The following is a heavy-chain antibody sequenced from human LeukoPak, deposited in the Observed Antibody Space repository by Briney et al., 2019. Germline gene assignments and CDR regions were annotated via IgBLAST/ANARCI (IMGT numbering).Heavy chain of an antibody. D-gene: IGHD3-22*01. Sequence: PSETLSLTCTVSGGSISSYYWSWIRQPAGKGLEWIGRIYTSGSTNYNPSLKSRVTMSVDTSKNQFSLKLSSVTAADTAVYYCARNLYYYDSSGYSRALGYWGQGTLVTVSS. J-gene: IGHJ4*02. CDR2: IYTSGST. CDR3: ARNLYYYDSSGYSRALGY. CDR1: GGSISSYY. V-gene: IGHV4-4*07.